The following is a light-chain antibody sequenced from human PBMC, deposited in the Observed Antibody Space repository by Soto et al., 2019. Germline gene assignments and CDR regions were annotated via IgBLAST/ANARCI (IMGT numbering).Light chain of an antibody. V-gene: IGKV1-5*03. CDR3: QQYNSYPWT. Sequence: DIQMTQSPSTMSASVEDRVTITCRASQSISSWLAWYQQKPGKAPKLLIYKASSLQSGVPSRFSGSESVTEFTLTISSLQPDDLATYYCQQYNSYPWTFGQGTKVEI. CDR1: QSISSW. CDR2: KAS. J-gene: IGKJ1*01.